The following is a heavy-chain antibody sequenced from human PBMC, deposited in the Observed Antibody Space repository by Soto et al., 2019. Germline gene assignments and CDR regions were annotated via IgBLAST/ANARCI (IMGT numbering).Heavy chain of an antibody. J-gene: IGHJ6*02. CDR3: ARALDNWYGMDV. V-gene: IGHV3-21*01. CDR1: GFTFSSYS. Sequence: VQLVESGGGLVKPGGSLRLSCAASGFTFSSYSMNWVRQAPGKGLEWVSSISSSSSYIYYADSVKGRFTISRDNAKNSLYLQMNSLRAEDTAVYYCARALDNWYGMDVWGQGTTVTVSS. CDR2: ISSSSSYI. D-gene: IGHD1-20*01.